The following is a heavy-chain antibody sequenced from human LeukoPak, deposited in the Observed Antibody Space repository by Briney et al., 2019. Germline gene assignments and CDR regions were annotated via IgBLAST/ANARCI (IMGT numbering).Heavy chain of an antibody. Sequence: ASETLSLTCTVSGGSISSGDYYWSWIRQPPGKGLEWIGYIYYSGSTYYNPSLKSRVTISVDTSKNQFSLKLSSVTAADTAVYYCARGSRITIFGVVKSWFDPWGQGTLVTVSS. CDR1: GGSISSGDYY. J-gene: IGHJ5*02. CDR2: IYYSGST. D-gene: IGHD3-3*01. CDR3: ARGSRITIFGVVKSWFDP. V-gene: IGHV4-30-4*08.